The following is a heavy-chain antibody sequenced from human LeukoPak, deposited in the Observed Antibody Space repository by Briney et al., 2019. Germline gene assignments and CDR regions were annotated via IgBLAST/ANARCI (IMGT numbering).Heavy chain of an antibody. CDR3: ARMNWLTTDNPNWFDP. V-gene: IGHV1-8*01. D-gene: IGHD4-11*01. CDR1: VYTFTNYD. J-gene: IGHJ5*02. CDR2: MKPNSGDT. Sequence: ASVNVSFKASVYTFTNYDINWVRQANGQGLEWMGWMKPNSGDTGYAQKFQGRVTMTRNTSISTAYMELSSLRSEDTAVYYCARMNWLTTDNPNWFDPWGQGTLVTVSS.